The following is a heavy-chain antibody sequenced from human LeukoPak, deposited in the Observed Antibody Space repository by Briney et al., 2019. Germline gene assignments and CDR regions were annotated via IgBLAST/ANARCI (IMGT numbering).Heavy chain of an antibody. CDR2: IYYSGST. CDR3: ARTGADSSGYYYVYWFDP. D-gene: IGHD3-22*01. Sequence: SETLSLTCTVSGGSISTSSYYWGWIRQPPGKGLEWIGYIYYSGSTNYNPSLKSRVTISVDTSKNQFSLKLSSVTAADTAVYYCARTGADSSGYYYVYWFDPWGQGTLVTVSS. J-gene: IGHJ5*02. V-gene: IGHV4-61*05. CDR1: GGSISTSSYY.